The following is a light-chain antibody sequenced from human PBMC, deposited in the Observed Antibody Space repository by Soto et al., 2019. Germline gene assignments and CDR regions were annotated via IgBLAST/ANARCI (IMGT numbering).Light chain of an antibody. V-gene: IGKV2-28*01. CDR3: IQALQTPWT. J-gene: IGKJ1*01. CDR2: LGS. Sequence: DIVMTQSPLSLPVTPGEPASISCRSSQSLLHSNGYNCLDWYLQKPGQSPQLLIYLGSNRASGVPDRFGGSGSGTDFTLKINRVEAEDVGVYYCIQALQTPWTFGQGTKVEIK. CDR1: QSLLHSNGYNC.